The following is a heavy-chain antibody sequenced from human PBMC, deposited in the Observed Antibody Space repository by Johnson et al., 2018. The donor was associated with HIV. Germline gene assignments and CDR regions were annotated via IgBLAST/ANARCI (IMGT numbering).Heavy chain of an antibody. CDR2: IKQDGSEK. Sequence: VQLVESGGGLVKPGASLRLSCAASGFSLSDYYMSWIRQAPGKGLEWVANIKQDGSEKYYVDPVKGRFTISRDNAKNSLYLQMNSLRAEDTAVYYCASGYNDAFDIWGQGTMVTVSS. D-gene: IGHD5-24*01. V-gene: IGHV3-7*03. J-gene: IGHJ3*02. CDR1: GFSLSDYY. CDR3: ASGYNDAFDI.